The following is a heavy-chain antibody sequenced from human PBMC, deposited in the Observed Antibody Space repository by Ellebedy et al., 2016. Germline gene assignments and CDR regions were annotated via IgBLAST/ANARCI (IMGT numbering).Heavy chain of an antibody. Sequence: GESLKISCAGSGLSFSNYGMHWVRQAPGKGLEWVAVIWYDNSKTYFGDSVKGRFTISKDNSKNTLYLQMNTLRAEDTAVYYCATDKALGTLNYWGQGTLVTVSS. J-gene: IGHJ4*02. V-gene: IGHV3-33*01. D-gene: IGHD1-14*01. CDR2: IWYDNSKT. CDR3: ATDKALGTLNY. CDR1: GLSFSNYG.